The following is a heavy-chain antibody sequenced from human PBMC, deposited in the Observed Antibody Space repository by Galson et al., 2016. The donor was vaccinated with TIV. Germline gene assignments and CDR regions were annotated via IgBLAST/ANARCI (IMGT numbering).Heavy chain of an antibody. J-gene: IGHJ6*02. CDR1: GFTFSSYD. D-gene: IGHD1-26*01. Sequence: SLRLSCAAPGFTFSSYDMHWVRQVTGKGLERVSGIGTAGATYYPGSVKGRFTISRENAKNSLYLQMNSLRAGDTAVYYCARGAGGSYSWAYYYFYGMDVWGQGTTVTVSS. CDR2: IGTAGAT. V-gene: IGHV3-13*01. CDR3: ARGAGGSYSWAYYYFYGMDV.